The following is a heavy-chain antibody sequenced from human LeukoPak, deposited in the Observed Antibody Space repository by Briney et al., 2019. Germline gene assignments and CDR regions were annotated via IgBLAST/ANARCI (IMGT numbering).Heavy chain of an antibody. CDR2: ISGSGGST. V-gene: IGHV3-23*01. CDR3: AKDSSGSDSHY. CDR1: GFTFSSYA. D-gene: IGHD6-19*01. Sequence: GGSLRLSCAASGFTFSSYAMSWVRQAPGPGLEWVSAISGSGGSTYYADSVKGRLTISRDNSKNTLYLQMHSLTAEDTAVYYCAKDSSGSDSHYWGQGTLVIVSS. J-gene: IGHJ4*02.